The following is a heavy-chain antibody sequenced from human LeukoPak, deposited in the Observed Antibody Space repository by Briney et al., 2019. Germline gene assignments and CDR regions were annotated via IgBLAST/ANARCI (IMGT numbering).Heavy chain of an antibody. D-gene: IGHD1-1*01. CDR3: ATTKNGGLYLDL. CDR1: GGSIRSYY. Sequence: SETLSLTCTVAGGSIRSYYWSWIRQPPGKGLEWIGYIYYSGSTNYNPSLKSRVTISVDTSKNQFSLKLSSVTAADTAVYYCATTKNGGLYLDLWGRGTLVTVSS. V-gene: IGHV4-59*01. CDR2: IYYSGST. J-gene: IGHJ2*01.